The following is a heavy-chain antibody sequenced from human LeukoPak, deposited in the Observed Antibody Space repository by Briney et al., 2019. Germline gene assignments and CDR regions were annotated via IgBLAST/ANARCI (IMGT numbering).Heavy chain of an antibody. CDR2: ISYDGSNK. Sequence: GGSLRLSCAASGFTFSKYGMHWVRQAPGKGLEWVAMISYDGSNKYYTDSVKGRFTISRDNTKNTLFLQMNSLRAEDTAVYYCAKHPGDFTGIVNYYYMDVWGKGTTVTVSS. CDR1: GFTFSKYG. D-gene: IGHD1-26*01. J-gene: IGHJ6*03. CDR3: AKHPGDFTGIVNYYYMDV. V-gene: IGHV3-30*18.